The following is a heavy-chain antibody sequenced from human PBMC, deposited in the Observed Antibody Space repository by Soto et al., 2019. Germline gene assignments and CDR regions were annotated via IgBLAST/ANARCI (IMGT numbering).Heavy chain of an antibody. CDR1: GGTLSDHG. Sequence: QVQLEQSGAEVKKPGSSVKISCKASGGTLSDHGVSWLRQAPGQGLEWVGGTIPVFNTAKYAPKFQGRVTIAADKFTNIAYMELGSLRSDDTAFYYCARDVYGSGNYYTGPSAFDIWGQGTLVIVSS. CDR3: ARDVYGSGNYYTGPSAFDI. D-gene: IGHD3-10*01. CDR2: TIPVFNTA. V-gene: IGHV1-69*06. J-gene: IGHJ3*02.